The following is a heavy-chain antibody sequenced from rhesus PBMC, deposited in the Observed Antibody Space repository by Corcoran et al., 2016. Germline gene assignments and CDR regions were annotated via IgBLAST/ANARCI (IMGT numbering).Heavy chain of an antibody. CDR1: GYSITSAYG. CDR2: ILGNIDTT. J-gene: IGHJ4*01. Sequence: QGQLQESGPGLVKTSETLSLICAVSGYSITSAYGWGWVRQPPGKGLEWIGKILGNIDTTYYTPSLKSRVTSAKDTSKKQFYLRLLSVTAADTSVYYCMSVSLFGTCTVDFWGQGVLVTVSS. V-gene: IGHV4-127*01. D-gene: IGHD1-1*01. CDR3: MSVSLFGTCTVDF.